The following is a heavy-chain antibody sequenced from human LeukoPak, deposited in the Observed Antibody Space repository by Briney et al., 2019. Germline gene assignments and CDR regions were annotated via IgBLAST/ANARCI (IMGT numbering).Heavy chain of an antibody. CDR1: GFTFSSYA. D-gene: IGHD1-20*01. CDR3: AKYIIGTTPAFDI. V-gene: IGHV3-23*01. Sequence: PGGSLRLSCAASGFTFSSYALNWVRQAPGMGLEWLSTISGSGGSTYYADSVKGRFTISRDNSKNTLYLHMNSLRAEDTAIYYCAKYIIGTTPAFDIWGQGTMVTVSS. CDR2: ISGSGGST. J-gene: IGHJ3*02.